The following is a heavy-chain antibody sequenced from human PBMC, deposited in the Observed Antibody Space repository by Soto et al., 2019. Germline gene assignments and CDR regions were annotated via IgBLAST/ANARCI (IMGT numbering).Heavy chain of an antibody. D-gene: IGHD2-2*01. Sequence: PSETLSLTCTVSGGSISSSSYYWGWIRQPPGKGLEWIGSIYYSGSTYYNPSLKSRVTISVDTSKNQFSLKLSSVTAADTAVYYCARHRRGIDQLLTYNWFDPWGQGTLVTVSS. CDR3: ARHRRGIDQLLTYNWFDP. CDR2: IYYSGST. CDR1: GGSISSSSYY. V-gene: IGHV4-39*01. J-gene: IGHJ5*02.